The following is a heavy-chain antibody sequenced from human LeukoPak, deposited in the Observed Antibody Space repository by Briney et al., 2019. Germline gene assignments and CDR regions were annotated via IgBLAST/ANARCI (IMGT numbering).Heavy chain of an antibody. J-gene: IGHJ4*02. V-gene: IGHV4-34*01. CDR1: GGSFSGYY. Sequence: PSETLSLTCAVYGGSFSGYYWSWIRQPPGKGLEWIGEINHSGSTNYNPSLKSRVTISVDTSKNQFSLKLSSVTAADTAVYYCARFSFLFDYWGQGTLVTVSS. CDR2: INHSGST. CDR3: ARFSFLFDY.